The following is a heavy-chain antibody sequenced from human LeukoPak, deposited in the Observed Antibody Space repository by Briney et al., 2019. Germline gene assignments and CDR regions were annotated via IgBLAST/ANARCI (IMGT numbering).Heavy chain of an antibody. J-gene: IGHJ3*02. CDR1: GGSFSGYY. CDR3: ARALLDAFDI. D-gene: IGHD2-15*01. CDR2: INHSGST. Sequence: SETLSLTCAVYGGSFSGYYWSWIRQPPGKGLEWIGEINHSGSTNYNPSLKSRVTISVDTTKNQFSLKLSSVTAADTAVYYCARALLDAFDIWGQGTMVTVSS. V-gene: IGHV4-34*01.